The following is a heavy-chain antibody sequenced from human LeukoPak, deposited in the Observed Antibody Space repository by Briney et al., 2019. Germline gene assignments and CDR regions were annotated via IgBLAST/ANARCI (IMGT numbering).Heavy chain of an antibody. V-gene: IGHV4-39*01. CDR3: ARAIVVVITTKNWFDP. J-gene: IGHJ5*02. D-gene: IGHD3-22*01. CDR2: IYYSGSN. CDR1: GDSISSSSSY. Sequence: SETLSLTCTVSGDSISSSSSYWGWIRQPPGKGLEWIGSIYYSGSNFDNPALKSRVTISVDTSKNQFSLKLSSVTAADTAVYYCARAIVVVITTKNWFDPWGQGTLVTVSS.